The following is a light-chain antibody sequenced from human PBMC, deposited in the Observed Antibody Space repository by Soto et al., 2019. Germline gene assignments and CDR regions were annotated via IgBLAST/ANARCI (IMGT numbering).Light chain of an antibody. J-gene: IGLJ1*01. CDR2: DVT. V-gene: IGLV2-14*01. CDR1: SSDVGGFEH. Sequence: QSALSQPASVSGSPGQSITISCTGTSSDVGGFEHVSWYQHHPGKAPKLIIFDVTKRPPGVSNRFSGSKSGNTASLTISGLQVEDEDDYYGGSYPSSLTSVLGTGTKVT. CDR3: GSYPSSLTSV.